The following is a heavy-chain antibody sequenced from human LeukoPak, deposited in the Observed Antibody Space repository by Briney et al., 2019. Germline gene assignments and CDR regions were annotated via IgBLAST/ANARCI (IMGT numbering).Heavy chain of an antibody. Sequence: PGGSLRLSCAASGFSFDDYAMHWVRQAPGKGLEWVSLITWDGGNTYYADSVKGRFTISRDNSKNSLYLQMNSLRAEDTALYYCAKDGARELLRELGYWGQGTLVTVPS. D-gene: IGHD1-26*01. CDR2: ITWDGGNT. V-gene: IGHV3-43D*03. J-gene: IGHJ4*02. CDR3: AKDGARELLRELGY. CDR1: GFSFDDYA.